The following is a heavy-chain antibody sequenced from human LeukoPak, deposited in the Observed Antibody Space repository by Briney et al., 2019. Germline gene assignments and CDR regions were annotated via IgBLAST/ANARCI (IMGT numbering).Heavy chain of an antibody. J-gene: IGHJ6*02. CDR2: IIPILGIA. CDR1: GYTFTGYY. V-gene: IGHV1-69*02. CDR3: ARMAGTVYYYGMDV. D-gene: IGHD6-19*01. Sequence: SVKVSCKASGYTFTGYYMHWVRQAPGQGLEWMGRIIPILGIANYAQKFQGRVTITADKSTSTAYMELSSLRSEDTAVYYCARMAGTVYYYGMDVWGQGTTVTVSS.